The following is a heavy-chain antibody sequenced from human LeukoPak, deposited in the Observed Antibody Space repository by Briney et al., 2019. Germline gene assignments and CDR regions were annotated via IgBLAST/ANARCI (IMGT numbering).Heavy chain of an antibody. CDR1: GGSISGYC. Sequence: PSETLSLTCTVSGGSISGYCWSWVRQAPGKGLQWVANIKQDGSEKYYVDSLKGRFTISRDNAKNSLYLQMNSLRAEATAVYYCAREISSWYRTEGRFDPWGQGTLVTVSS. J-gene: IGHJ5*02. CDR2: IKQDGSEK. D-gene: IGHD6-13*01. CDR3: AREISSWYRTEGRFDP. V-gene: IGHV3-7*01.